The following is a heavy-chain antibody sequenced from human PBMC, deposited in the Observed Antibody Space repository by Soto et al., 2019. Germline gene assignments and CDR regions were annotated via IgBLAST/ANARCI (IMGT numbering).Heavy chain of an antibody. D-gene: IGHD6-13*01. Sequence: GASVKVSCKASGYTFTRYGISWVRQAPGQRLEWMGWISAHSGNTDYAQKFQGRATMTTDTSTSTVYMELRSLRSDDTAVFYCARDRVAAAHYYYYGMDVWGQGTTVTVSS. CDR3: ARDRVAAAHYYYYGMDV. CDR1: GYTFTRYG. J-gene: IGHJ6*02. CDR2: ISAHSGNT. V-gene: IGHV1-18*01.